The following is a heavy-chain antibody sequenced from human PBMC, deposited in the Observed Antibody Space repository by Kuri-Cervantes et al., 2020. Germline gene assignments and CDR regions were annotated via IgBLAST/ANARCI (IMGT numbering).Heavy chain of an antibody. D-gene: IGHD3-10*01. J-gene: IGHJ5*02. Sequence: GGSLRLSCAVSRFTFSGDDIHWVRQVTGKGLECVSGIGTTGDTYYTDSVKGRFTISRDNSNNTLYLQMNSLRAVDTAVYYCAETVRRYHWGQGTLVTVSS. V-gene: IGHV3-13*01. CDR1: RFTFSGDD. CDR2: IGTTGDT. CDR3: AETVRRYH.